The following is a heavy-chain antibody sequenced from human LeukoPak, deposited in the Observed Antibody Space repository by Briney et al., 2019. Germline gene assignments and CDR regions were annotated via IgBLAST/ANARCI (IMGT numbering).Heavy chain of an antibody. CDR3: AKGAGVPRYCSGGSCYHNWFDP. D-gene: IGHD2-15*01. CDR1: GFTFSSYA. V-gene: IGHV3-23*01. J-gene: IGHJ5*02. Sequence: PGGSLRLSCAASGFTFSSYAMSWVRQAPGKGLEWVSAISGSGGSTYYAASVKGRFTISRDNSKNTLYLQMNSLRAEDTAVYYCAKGAGVPRYCSGGSCYHNWFDPWGQGTLVTVSS. CDR2: ISGSGGST.